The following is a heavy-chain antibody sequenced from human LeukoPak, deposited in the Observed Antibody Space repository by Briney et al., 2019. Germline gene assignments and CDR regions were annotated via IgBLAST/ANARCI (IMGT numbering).Heavy chain of an antibody. D-gene: IGHD4-17*01. CDR3: ARDDFGDYVA. Sequence: GASVKVSCKASGYTFTSYGISWVRQAPGQGLEWMGWISAYNGNTNYAQKLQGRVTITADKSTSTVYMDLSSLRSEDTAVYYCARDDFGDYVAWGQGTPITVSS. J-gene: IGHJ5*02. V-gene: IGHV1-18*01. CDR2: ISAYNGNT. CDR1: GYTFTSYG.